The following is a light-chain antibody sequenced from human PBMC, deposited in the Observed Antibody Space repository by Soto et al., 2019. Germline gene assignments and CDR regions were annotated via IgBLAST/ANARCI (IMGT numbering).Light chain of an antibody. Sequence: DIQMTHSPSPLSASVGDRVTVTCRASQIISSWLAWYQQKPGKAPKLLIYKASNVESGVPSRFSGSGSGTEFTLTISSLLPDDFATYYCQQYDTFPYTFGQGTKLEIK. J-gene: IGKJ2*01. V-gene: IGKV1-5*03. CDR1: QIISSW. CDR2: KAS. CDR3: QQYDTFPYT.